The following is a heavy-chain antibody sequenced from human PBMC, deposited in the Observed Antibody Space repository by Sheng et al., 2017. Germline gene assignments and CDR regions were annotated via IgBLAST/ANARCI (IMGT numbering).Heavy chain of an antibody. CDR2: IFHSGST. J-gene: IGHJ3*02. Sequence: QVQLQESGPGLVKPSETLSLTCTVSGYSISSGYNWGWIRQPPGKGLEWIGHIFHSGSTYYNPSLKSRVTISVDTSKNHFSLNLSSGTAADTAVYYCARARSGSSYDAFDIWGQGTMVTGLF. CDR1: GYSISSGYN. CDR3: ARARSGSSYDAFDI. V-gene: IGHV4-38-2*02. D-gene: IGHD1-26*01.